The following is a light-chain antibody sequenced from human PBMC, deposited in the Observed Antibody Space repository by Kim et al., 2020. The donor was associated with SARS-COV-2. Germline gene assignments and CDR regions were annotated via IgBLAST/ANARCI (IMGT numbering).Light chain of an antibody. CDR1: QSVSRY. CDR2: DAS. J-gene: IGKJ4*01. V-gene: IGKV3-11*01. Sequence: TLSLSPGERATLSCRASQSVSRYLAWYQQKPGQAPRLLIFDASTRATGIPARFSGSGSETDFTLTISSLEPEDFAVYYCQQRSKSFGGGTKVEIK. CDR3: QQRSKS.